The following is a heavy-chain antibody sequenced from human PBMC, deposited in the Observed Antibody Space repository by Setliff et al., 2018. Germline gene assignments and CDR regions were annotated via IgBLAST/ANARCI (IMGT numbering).Heavy chain of an antibody. D-gene: IGHD5-18*01. CDR2: IYTSGST. CDR3: ARGKSVTASNWFDP. CDR1: GGSISSGSYY. Sequence: SETLSLTCTVPGGSISSGSYYWSWIRQPAGKGLEWIGRIYTSGSTNYNPSLKSRVTISVDTSKNQFSLKLSSVTAADTAVYYCARGKSVTASNWFDPWGQGTLVTVSS. J-gene: IGHJ5*02. V-gene: IGHV4-61*02.